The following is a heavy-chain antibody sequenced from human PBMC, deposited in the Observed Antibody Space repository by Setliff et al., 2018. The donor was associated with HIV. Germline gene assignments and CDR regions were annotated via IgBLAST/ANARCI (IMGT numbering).Heavy chain of an antibody. Sequence: SETLSLTCTVSGGSISSGSYFWTWIRQPAGKGLEWIGEINHRGSTNYNPSLKSRVTVSVDTSKNQFSLKLSSVTAADTAVYYCARNPCSGGSCPDAFDIWGQGTMVTVSS. CDR3: ARNPCSGGSCPDAFDI. CDR2: INHRGST. V-gene: IGHV4-61*10. D-gene: IGHD2-15*01. J-gene: IGHJ3*02. CDR1: GGSISSGSYF.